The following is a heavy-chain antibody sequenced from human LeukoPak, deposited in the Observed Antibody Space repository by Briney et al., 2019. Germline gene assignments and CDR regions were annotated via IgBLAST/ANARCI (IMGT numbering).Heavy chain of an antibody. V-gene: IGHV3-74*01. CDR3: VRDGVGAPPFDY. Sequence: HPGGFLRLSCAASGFTFSSNWMHWVRQAPGKGLVWVSRIKGDGSSTSYADSVKGRFTISRDNAKNTLFLQMNSLRAEDTAVYYCVRDGVGAPPFDYWGQGALVTVSS. D-gene: IGHD1-26*01. J-gene: IGHJ4*02. CDR1: GFTFSSNW. CDR2: IKGDGSST.